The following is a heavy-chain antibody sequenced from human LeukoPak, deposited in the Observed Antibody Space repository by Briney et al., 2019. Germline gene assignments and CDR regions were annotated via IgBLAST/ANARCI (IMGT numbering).Heavy chain of an antibody. Sequence: PSETLSLTCTVSGGSISSYYWSWIRQPPGKGLEWIGYIYYSGSTNYNPSLKSRVTISVDTSKNQFSLKLSSVTAADTAVYYCARLRGYSYGSRAFDIWGQGTMVTVSS. V-gene: IGHV4-59*01. CDR1: GGSISSYY. CDR3: ARLRGYSYGSRAFDI. D-gene: IGHD5-18*01. J-gene: IGHJ3*02. CDR2: IYYSGST.